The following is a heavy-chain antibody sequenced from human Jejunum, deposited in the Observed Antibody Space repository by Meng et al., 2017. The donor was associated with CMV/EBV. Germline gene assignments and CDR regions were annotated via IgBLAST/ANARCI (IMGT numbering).Heavy chain of an antibody. CDR2: INPKTGGT. D-gene: IGHD2-8*01. V-gene: IGHV1-2*02. CDR3: ARDGVSSATDLDY. J-gene: IGHJ4*02. CDR1: GFTLCDYY. Sequence: ASGFTLCDYYMYWVRPAPGQGLECMGWINPKTGGTGSVQKFKGRVSMTRDTSVSTIYMELGGLRPDDTAVYYCARDGVSSATDLDYWGQGTLVTVSS.